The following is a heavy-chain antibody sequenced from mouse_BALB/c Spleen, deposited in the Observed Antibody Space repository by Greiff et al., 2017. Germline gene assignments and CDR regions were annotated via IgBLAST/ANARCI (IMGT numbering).Heavy chain of an antibody. CDR2: IWGGGST. V-gene: IGHV2-6-4*01. J-gene: IGHJ4*01. Sequence: VKVVESGPGLVAPSQSLSITCTVSGFSLSRYSVPWVRQPPGKGLEWLGMIWGGGSTDYNSALKSRLSISKDNSKSQVFLKMNSLQTDDTAMYYCAGDGYAMDYWGQGTSVTVSS. CDR1: GFSLSRYS. D-gene: IGHD3-3*01. CDR3: AGDGYAMDY.